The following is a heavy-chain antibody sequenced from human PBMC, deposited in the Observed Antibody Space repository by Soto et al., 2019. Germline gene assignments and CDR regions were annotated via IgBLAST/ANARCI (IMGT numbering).Heavy chain of an antibody. D-gene: IGHD2-21*02. CDR3: ARVITGYCGGDCYRPFFDY. J-gene: IGHJ4*02. CDR1: GGSISSGGYY. Sequence: PSETLSLTCTVSGGSISSGGYYWSWIRQHPGKGLEWIGYIYYSGSTNYNPSLKSRVTISVDTSKNQFSLKLSSVTAADTAVYYCARVITGYCGGDCYRPFFDYWGQGTLVTVSS. CDR2: IYYSGST. V-gene: IGHV4-61*08.